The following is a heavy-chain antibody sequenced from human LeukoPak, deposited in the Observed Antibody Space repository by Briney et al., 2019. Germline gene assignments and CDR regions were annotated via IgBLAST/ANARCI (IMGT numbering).Heavy chain of an antibody. CDR1: GYTFTGYY. J-gene: IGHJ4*02. Sequence: ASVKVSCKASGYTFTGYYMHWVRQAPGQGPEWMGWINPNSGGTNYAQKFQGRVTMTRDTSISTAYMELSRLRSDDTAVYYCARNLRRCSGGSCYVDYWGQGTLVTVSS. CDR3: ARNLRRCSGGSCYVDY. V-gene: IGHV1-2*02. D-gene: IGHD2-15*01. CDR2: INPNSGGT.